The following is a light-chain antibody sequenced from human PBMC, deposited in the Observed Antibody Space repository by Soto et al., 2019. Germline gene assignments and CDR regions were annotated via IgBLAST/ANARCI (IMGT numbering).Light chain of an antibody. Sequence: DIQMTQSPSSLSASVGDRVTITCRASQGISNDLAWYQQKPGKVPKLLNYAAYTLQSGVPSRFSGSGSGTDFTLTISSLQPEDVATYYCQKYNSAPRAFGQGNKVEIK. CDR1: QGISND. CDR2: AAY. CDR3: QKYNSAPRA. V-gene: IGKV1-27*01. J-gene: IGKJ1*01.